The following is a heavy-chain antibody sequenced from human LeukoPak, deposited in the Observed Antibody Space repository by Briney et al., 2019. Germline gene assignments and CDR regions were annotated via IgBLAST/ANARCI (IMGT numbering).Heavy chain of an antibody. Sequence: PSETLSLTRTVSGGSISSSSDYWGWVRQPPGKGLEWIGSMYYSGSTYYNPSLKSRVTISVATSKSQFSLKLSSVTAADTAVYYCARWTELYPTGLRLGELSIGFDPWGQGTLVTVSS. D-gene: IGHD3-16*02. J-gene: IGHJ5*02. V-gene: IGHV4-39*01. CDR3: ARWTELYPTGLRLGELSIGFDP. CDR1: GGSISSSSDY. CDR2: MYYSGST.